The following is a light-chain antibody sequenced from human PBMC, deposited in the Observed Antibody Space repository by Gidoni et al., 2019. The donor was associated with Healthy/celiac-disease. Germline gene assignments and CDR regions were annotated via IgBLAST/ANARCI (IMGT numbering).Light chain of an antibody. V-gene: IGKV3-11*01. J-gene: IGKJ4*01. CDR1: QSVSSY. CDR2: DAS. Sequence: EIVLTQSPATLSLSPGERDTLSCRASQSVSSYLAWYQQKPGQAPRLLIYDASNRATGIPARFSGSGSGTEFTITISRLEPEDFAVYYCQQRSNWPLTFGGGTKVEIK. CDR3: QQRSNWPLT.